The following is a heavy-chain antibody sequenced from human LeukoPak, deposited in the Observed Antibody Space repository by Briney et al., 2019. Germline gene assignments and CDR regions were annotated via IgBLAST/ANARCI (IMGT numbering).Heavy chain of an antibody. V-gene: IGHV3-9*01. CDR1: GFTFGDYA. CDR3: AKDTGYYYDSSNYHGY. CDR2: ISWNSGSI. D-gene: IGHD3-22*01. J-gene: IGHJ4*02. Sequence: PGGSLRLSCAASGFTFGDYAMHWVRQAPGKGLEWVSGISWNSGSIGYADSVKGRFTISRDNAKNSLYLQMNSLRAEDTALYYCAKDTGYYYDSSNYHGYWGQGTLVTVSS.